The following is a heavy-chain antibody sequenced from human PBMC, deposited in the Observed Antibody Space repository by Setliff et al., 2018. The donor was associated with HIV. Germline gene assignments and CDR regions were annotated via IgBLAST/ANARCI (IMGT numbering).Heavy chain of an antibody. CDR1: GFTFSSHA. V-gene: IGHV3-23*01. CDR3: ARDRMPMASWVPDK. D-gene: IGHD2-2*01. CDR2: ISGSGIST. J-gene: IGHJ4*02. Sequence: GESLKISCAASGFTFSSHAMTWVRQAPGQGLEWVSIISGSGISTYYADSVKGRFTISRDNSRNMLYLQMNSLRAADTAVYYCARDRMPMASWVPDKWGQGTLVTVSS.